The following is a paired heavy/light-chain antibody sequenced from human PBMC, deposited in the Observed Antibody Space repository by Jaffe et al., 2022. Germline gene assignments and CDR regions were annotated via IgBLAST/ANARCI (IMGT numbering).Light chain of an antibody. CDR2: GNN. Sequence: QSVLTQPPSVSGAPGQRVTISCTGSNSNIGAGWDVQWYQQLPGTAPKLLIYGNNNRPSGVPDRFSGSKSGTSASLAITGLQAEDEANYYCQSYDSSLSGWVFGGGTKLTVL. CDR3: QSYDSSLSGWV. J-gene: IGLJ3*02. CDR1: NSNIGAGWD. V-gene: IGLV1-40*01.
Heavy chain of an antibody. CDR3: ARVGLAAAGATYYHYYMDV. CDR2: ISDSSRDI. D-gene: IGHD6-13*01. J-gene: IGHJ6*03. V-gene: IGHV3-21*01. Sequence: EVQLVESGGGLVKPGGSLRLSCAASGFTFSSYSMNWVRLAPGKGLEWVSSISDSSRDIDYADSVKGRFTISRDNAKNSLYLQMNSLRGEDTALYYCARVGLAAAGATYYHYYMDVWGKGTTVTVSS. CDR1: GFTFSSYS.